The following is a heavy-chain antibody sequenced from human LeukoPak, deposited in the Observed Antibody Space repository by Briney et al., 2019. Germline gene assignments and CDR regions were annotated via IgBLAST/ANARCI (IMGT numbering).Heavy chain of an antibody. CDR1: GGYIITSGHY. D-gene: IGHD6-19*01. V-gene: IGHV4-39*07. Sequence: SETLSLTCTVSGGYIITSGHYWGWIRQPPGKGLEWIGSIYYTGVTSTNPFFRSRMSISVDTSKNQFSLNLTSVTAADAAVYFCARDRQWLLDYWGQGTLVTVSS. J-gene: IGHJ4*02. CDR2: IYYTGVT. CDR3: ARDRQWLLDY.